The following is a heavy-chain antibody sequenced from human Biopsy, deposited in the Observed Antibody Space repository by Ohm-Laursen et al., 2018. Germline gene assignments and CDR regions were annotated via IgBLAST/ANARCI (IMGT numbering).Heavy chain of an antibody. CDR1: GDTFTTSA. CDR3: ASGDIGGIGLDV. D-gene: IGHD3-10*01. Sequence: ASVKVSCKASGDTFTTSAISWVRQVPGQGLDWMGRIIPILGTVDYEQNFQGRVTIRADTSTTFLELTSLRYDDTAVYYCASGDIGGIGLDVWGLGTTVTVSS. V-gene: IGHV1-69*04. CDR2: IIPILGTV. J-gene: IGHJ6*02.